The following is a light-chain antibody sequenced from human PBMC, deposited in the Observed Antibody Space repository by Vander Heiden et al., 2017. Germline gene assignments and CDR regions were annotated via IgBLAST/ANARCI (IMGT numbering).Light chain of an antibody. J-gene: IGKJ4*01. Sequence: AIRMTQSPSSFSASTGDRVTITCRASQGISSYLAWYQQKPGKAPKLLIYAASTLESGVPLRFSGSGSGTDFTLTISCLQSEDFASYFCQQYYSYPLTFGGGTKVEI. CDR3: QQYYSYPLT. V-gene: IGKV1-8*01. CDR1: QGISSY. CDR2: AAS.